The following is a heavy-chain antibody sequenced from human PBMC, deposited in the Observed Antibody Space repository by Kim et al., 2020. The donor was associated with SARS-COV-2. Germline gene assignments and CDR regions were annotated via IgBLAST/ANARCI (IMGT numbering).Heavy chain of an antibody. CDR3: TSQQRITMIVVVISPDY. J-gene: IGHJ4*02. CDR2: IKSKTDGGTT. Sequence: GGSLRLSCAASGFTFSNAWMSWVRQAPGKGLEWVGRIKSKTDGGTTDYAAPVKGRFTISRDDSKNTLYLQMNSLKTEGTAVYYCTSQQRITMIVVVISPDYWGQGTLVTGSS. D-gene: IGHD3-22*01. CDR1: GFTFSNAW. V-gene: IGHV3-15*01.